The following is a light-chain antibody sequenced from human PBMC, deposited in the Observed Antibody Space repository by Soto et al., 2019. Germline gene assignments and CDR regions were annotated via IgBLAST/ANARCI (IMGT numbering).Light chain of an antibody. CDR1: SSDIGAYNY. Sequence: ALTQPPSASGSPGQSVTISCTGTSSDIGAYNYVSWYQQHPGKVPKLIIYEVTKRPSGVPDRFSASKSGNTASLTVSGLQAEEEADYYCSSHGGANNFYVFGTGTKVTV. V-gene: IGLV2-8*01. J-gene: IGLJ1*01. CDR3: SSHGGANNFYV. CDR2: EVT.